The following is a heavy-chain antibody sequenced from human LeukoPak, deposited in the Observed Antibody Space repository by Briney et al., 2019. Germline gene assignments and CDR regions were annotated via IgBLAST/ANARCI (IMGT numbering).Heavy chain of an antibody. J-gene: IGHJ3*02. V-gene: IGHV3-66*01. Sequence: PGGSLRLSCAASGFTVNTDYLTNYISWVRQAAGEGLEWVSVIYSGGDTYYADSVKGRFNISRDDSRTTLYLQMNNVRGEDTAVYYCARVSAAADAFDIWGQGTLITVSS. CDR2: IYSGGDT. CDR3: ARVSAAADAFDI. D-gene: IGHD2-15*01. CDR1: GFTVNTDYLTNY.